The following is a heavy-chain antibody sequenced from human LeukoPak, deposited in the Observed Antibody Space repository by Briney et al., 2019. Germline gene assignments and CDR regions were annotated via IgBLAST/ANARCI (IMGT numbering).Heavy chain of an antibody. Sequence: SETLSLTCTVSGGSISSYYWSWIRQPPGKGLEWIGYIYYSGSTNYNPSLKSRATISVDTSKNQFSLKLSSVTAADTAVYYCASTPHYYGSGSYFWWFDPWGQGTLVTVSS. CDR2: IYYSGST. V-gene: IGHV4-59*01. D-gene: IGHD3-10*01. CDR1: GGSISSYY. CDR3: ASTPHYYGSGSYFWWFDP. J-gene: IGHJ5*02.